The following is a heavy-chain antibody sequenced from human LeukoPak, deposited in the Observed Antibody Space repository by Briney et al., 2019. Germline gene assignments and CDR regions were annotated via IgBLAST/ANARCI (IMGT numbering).Heavy chain of an antibody. CDR2: MNPNSGNT. CDR1: GGTFSSYA. D-gene: IGHD3-10*01. J-gene: IGHJ4*02. V-gene: IGHV1-8*02. Sequence: ASVKVSCKASGGTFSSYAISWVRQAPGQGLEWMGWMNPNSGNTGYAQKFQGRVTITRNTSISTAYMELSSLRSEDTAVYYCARGLNYGSGSSIFDYWGQGTLVTVSS. CDR3: ARGLNYGSGSSIFDY.